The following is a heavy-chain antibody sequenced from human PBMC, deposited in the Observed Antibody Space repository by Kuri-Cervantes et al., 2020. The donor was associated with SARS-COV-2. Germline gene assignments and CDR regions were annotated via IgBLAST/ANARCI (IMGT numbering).Heavy chain of an antibody. CDR1: GFTFSSYA. V-gene: IGHV3-30-3*01. J-gene: IGHJ4*02. D-gene: IGHD6-13*01. CDR2: ISYDGSNK. CDR3: ARELSSWPVDY. Sequence: GGSLRLSCAASGFTFSSYAMHWVRQAPGKGLEWVAVISYDGSNKYYADSVKGRFTISRDNSKNTLYLQMNSLRAEDTAVYYCARELSSWPVDYWCQGTLVTVSS.